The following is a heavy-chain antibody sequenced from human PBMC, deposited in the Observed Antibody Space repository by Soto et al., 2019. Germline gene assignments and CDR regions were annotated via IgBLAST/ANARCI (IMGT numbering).Heavy chain of an antibody. CDR1: GFTVCNAW. CDR3: TTDPVTMIVVVPSSG. J-gene: IGHJ4*02. D-gene: IGHD3-22*01. V-gene: IGHV3-15*07. CDR2: IKSKTDGGTT. Sequence: GSPRHSCAASGFTVCNAWMNWVRQAPGKGLEWVGRIKSKTDGGTTDYAAPVKGRFTISRDDSKNTLYLQMNSLKTEDTAVYYCTTDPVTMIVVVPSSGWGQGTLVTVSS.